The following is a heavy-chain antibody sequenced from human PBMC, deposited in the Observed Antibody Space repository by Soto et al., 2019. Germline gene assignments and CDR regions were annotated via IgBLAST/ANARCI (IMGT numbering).Heavy chain of an antibody. Sequence: PSETLSLTCAVYGGSFSGYYWSWIRQPPGKGLEWIGEINHSGSTNYNPSLKSRVTISVDTSKNQFSLKLSSVTAADTAAYYCARGRGVPAFLYYYGMDVWGQGTTVTVSS. V-gene: IGHV4-34*01. D-gene: IGHD2-2*01. J-gene: IGHJ6*02. CDR2: INHSGST. CDR1: GGSFSGYY. CDR3: ARGRGVPAFLYYYGMDV.